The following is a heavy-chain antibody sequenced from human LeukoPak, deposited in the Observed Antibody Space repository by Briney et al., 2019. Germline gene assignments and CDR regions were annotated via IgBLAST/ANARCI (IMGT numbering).Heavy chain of an antibody. J-gene: IGHJ4*02. CDR3: AKADSARGVTLKTTIDY. D-gene: IGHD1-14*01. Sequence: AGGSLRLSCAASGFTFSSYAMSWVCQARGKGLEWVSVISGNGGSTYYADSVKGRFTISRDNSKNTLYLQMNSLRGEDTAVYYCAKADSARGVTLKTTIDYWGQGTLVTVSS. CDR1: GFTFSSYA. V-gene: IGHV3-23*01. CDR2: ISGNGGST.